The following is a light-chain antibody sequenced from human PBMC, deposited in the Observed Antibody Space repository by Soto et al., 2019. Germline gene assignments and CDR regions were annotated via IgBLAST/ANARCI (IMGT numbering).Light chain of an antibody. Sequence: QSALTQPASGSGSPGQSITISCTGTSSDIGSYDLVSWYQQHPGNAPRLIIYEVNKRPSGVSNRFSGSKSGNTASLTVSGLQAEDGAEYYCCSYATTTLFGGGIKLTVL. CDR3: CSYATTTL. J-gene: IGLJ2*01. V-gene: IGLV2-23*02. CDR2: EVN. CDR1: SSDIGSYDL.